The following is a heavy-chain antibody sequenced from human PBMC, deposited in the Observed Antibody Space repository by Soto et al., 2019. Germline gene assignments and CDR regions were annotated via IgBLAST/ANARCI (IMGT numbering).Heavy chain of an antibody. CDR1: GGTFSNYA. CDR3: SRDYCGTTSCHLRPYYYYMDV. D-gene: IGHD2-2*01. V-gene: IGHV1-69*04. Sequence: GASVKVSCKASGGTFSNYAISWVRQAPGQGLEWMGRIIPFLGIVNYAQNFQGRVTINADKSTSTASMGLSSLRSDDTAVYYCSRDYCGTTSCHLRPYYYYMDVWGSGTTVTVSS. J-gene: IGHJ6*03. CDR2: IIPFLGIV.